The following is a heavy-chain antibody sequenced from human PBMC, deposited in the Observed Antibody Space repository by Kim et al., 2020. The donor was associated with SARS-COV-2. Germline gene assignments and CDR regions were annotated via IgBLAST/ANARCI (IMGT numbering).Heavy chain of an antibody. CDR3: ASLPTEANSNYYYYGMDV. CDR1: GFTFSSYW. J-gene: IGHJ6*02. CDR2: INSDGSST. V-gene: IGHV3-74*01. D-gene: IGHD1-7*01. Sequence: GGSLRLSCAASGFTFSSYWMHWVRQAPGKGLVWVSRINSDGSSTSYADSVKGRFTISRDNAKNTLYLQMNSLRAEDTAVYYCASLPTEANSNYYYYGMDVWGQGTTVTVSS.